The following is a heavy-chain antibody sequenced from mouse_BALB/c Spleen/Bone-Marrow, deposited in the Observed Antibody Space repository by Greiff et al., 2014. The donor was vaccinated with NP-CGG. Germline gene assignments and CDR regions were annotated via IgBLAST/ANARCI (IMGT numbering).Heavy chain of an antibody. D-gene: IGHD2-10*02. J-gene: IGHJ1*01. CDR2: IYPYNGGT. CDR1: GYTFTDYN. V-gene: IGHV1S29*02. CDR3: ARSYGNWYFDV. Sequence: SGPELVKPGASVKISCKASGYTFTDYNMHWVKQSHGKNLEWIGYIYPYNGGTGYNQKFKSKATLTVDNSSSTAYMELRSLTSEDSAVYYCARSYGNWYFDVWGAGTTVTVSS.